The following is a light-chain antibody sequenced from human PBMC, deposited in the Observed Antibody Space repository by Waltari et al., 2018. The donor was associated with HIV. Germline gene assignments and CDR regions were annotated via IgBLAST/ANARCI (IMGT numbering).Light chain of an antibody. Sequence: QSALTQPPSVSGSPGQSVTISCTGTTSDVGYYNYVSWYQQYQGKAPKLIIFDFNQRPSAFPERFSGSKSGNPASLSTSGLQAAYEADYFCCAYAAGHVSYVFGNGTAVAVL. CDR1: TSDVGYYNY. CDR2: DFN. V-gene: IGLV2-11*01. J-gene: IGLJ1*01. CDR3: CAYAAGHVSYV.